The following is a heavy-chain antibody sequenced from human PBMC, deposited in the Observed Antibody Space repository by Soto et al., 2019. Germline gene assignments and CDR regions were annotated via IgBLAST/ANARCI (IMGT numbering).Heavy chain of an antibody. CDR3: ARENRQQLESDAFDI. J-gene: IGHJ3*02. V-gene: IGHV1-18*01. Sequence: ASVKVSCKASGYTFTSYGISWVRQAPGQGLEWMGWISAYNGNTNYAQKLQGRVTMTTDTSTSTAYMELRSLRSDDTAVYYCARENRQQLESDAFDIWGQGTMVTVSS. CDR2: ISAYNGNT. CDR1: GYTFTSYG. D-gene: IGHD6-13*01.